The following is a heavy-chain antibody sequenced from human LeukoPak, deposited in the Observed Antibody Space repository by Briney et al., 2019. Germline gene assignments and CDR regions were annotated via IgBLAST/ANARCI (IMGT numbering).Heavy chain of an antibody. J-gene: IGHJ4*02. D-gene: IGHD3-3*01. CDR2: IYHSGST. V-gene: IGHV4-30-2*01. Sequence: PSQTLSLTCTVSGGSISSGGYSWSWIRQPPGKGLGWIGYIYHSGSTYYNSSLKSRVTISVDRSKNQFSLKLSSVTAADTAVYYCARGDFWSGYDFDYWGQGTLVTVSS. CDR3: ARGDFWSGYDFDY. CDR1: GGSISSGGYS.